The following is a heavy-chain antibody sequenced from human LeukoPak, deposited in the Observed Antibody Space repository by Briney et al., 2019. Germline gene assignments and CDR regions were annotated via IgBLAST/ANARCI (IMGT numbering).Heavy chain of an antibody. J-gene: IGHJ5*02. CDR3: ATQHIVVVTATEFDP. Sequence: SQTLSLTCTVSGGSISSGSYYWSRIRQPAGKGLEWIGRIYTSGSTNYNPSLKSRVTISVDTSKNQFSLKLSSVTAADTAVYYCATQHIVVVTATEFDPWGQGTLVTVSS. V-gene: IGHV4-61*02. CDR2: IYTSGST. D-gene: IGHD2-21*02. CDR1: GGSISSGSYY.